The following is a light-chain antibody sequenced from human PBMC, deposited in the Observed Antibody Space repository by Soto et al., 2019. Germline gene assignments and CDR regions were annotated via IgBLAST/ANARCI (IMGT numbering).Light chain of an antibody. CDR3: QQYNKWPLT. V-gene: IGKV3-15*01. Sequence: EIVMTQSPATLSESPGEIATLSCRASQSVSSNLAWYQQKRGQAPRLLIYGTSTRATGIPARFSGSGSGTEFTRTISSLQSEDFAVYYCQQYNKWPLTFGGGTKVEIK. CDR1: QSVSSN. CDR2: GTS. J-gene: IGKJ4*01.